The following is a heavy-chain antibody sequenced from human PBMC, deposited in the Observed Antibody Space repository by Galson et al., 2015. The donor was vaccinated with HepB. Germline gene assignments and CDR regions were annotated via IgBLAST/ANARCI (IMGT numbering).Heavy chain of an antibody. CDR1: GYTLTELS. CDR3: ATVWSSGSLSGHDAFDI. J-gene: IGHJ3*02. V-gene: IGHV1-24*01. CDR2: FDPEDGET. Sequence: SVKVSCKVSGYTLTELSMHWVRQAPGKGLEWMGGFDPEDGETIYAQKFRGRVTMTEDASTDTAYMELSSLRSEDTAVYYCATVWSSGSLSGHDAFDIWGQGTMVTVSS. D-gene: IGHD3-22*01.